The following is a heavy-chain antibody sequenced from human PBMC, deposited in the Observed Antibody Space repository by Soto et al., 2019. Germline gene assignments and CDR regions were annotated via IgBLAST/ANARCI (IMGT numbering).Heavy chain of an antibody. CDR3: AKDSEDIVATIVDY. V-gene: IGHV3-23*01. Sequence: GGSLRLSCAASGFNFSSYAMSWVRKAPGKGLEWVSAISGSGGSTYYADSVKGRFTISRDNSKNTLYLQMNSLRAEDTAVYYCAKDSEDIVATIVDYWGQGTLVTVSS. CDR2: ISGSGGST. CDR1: GFNFSSYA. J-gene: IGHJ4*02. D-gene: IGHD5-12*01.